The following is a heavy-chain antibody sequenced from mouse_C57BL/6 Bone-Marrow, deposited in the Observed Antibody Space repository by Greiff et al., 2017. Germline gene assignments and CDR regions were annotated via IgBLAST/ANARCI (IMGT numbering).Heavy chain of an antibody. D-gene: IGHD1-1*01. V-gene: IGHV5-6*01. CDR2: ISSGGSYT. J-gene: IGHJ4*01. Sequence: EVKLLESGGDLVKPGGSLKLSCAASGYTFSSYGMSWVRQTPDKRLEWVATISSGGSYTYYPDSVKGRVTISRDNAKNTLYLQMSSLKSEDTAMYYCARQDYSGVYYAMECWGQGTSVTVSS. CDR3: ARQDYSGVYYAMEC. CDR1: GYTFSSYG.